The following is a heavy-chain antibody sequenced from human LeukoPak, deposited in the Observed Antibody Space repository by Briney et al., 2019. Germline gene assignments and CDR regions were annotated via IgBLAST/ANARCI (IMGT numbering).Heavy chain of an antibody. CDR1: GFTFSSYA. CDR2: ISYDGSNK. J-gene: IGHJ4*02. CDR3: ARDPNY. Sequence: PGGSLRLSCAASGFTFSSYAMHWVRQAPGKGPEWVAVISYDGSNKYYTDSVKGRFTISRDNSKNTLYLQMNSLRAEDTAVYYCARDPNYWGQGTLVTVSS. V-gene: IGHV3-30-3*01.